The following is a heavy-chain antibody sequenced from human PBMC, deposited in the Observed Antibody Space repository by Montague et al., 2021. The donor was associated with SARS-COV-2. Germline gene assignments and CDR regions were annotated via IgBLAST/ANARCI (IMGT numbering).Heavy chain of an antibody. CDR1: GFTVSSNY. J-gene: IGHJ3*01. D-gene: IGHD4-11*01. V-gene: IGHV3-66*01. CDR2: IYSDVST. CDR3: ARVVTYAFDV. Sequence: SLRLSCAASGFTVSSNYMSWVRQAPGKGLEWVSVIYSDVSTYYADSVEGRFTISRDNSKNTLYLQMNSLRAEDTAVYYCARVVTYAFDVWGQGTMVTVSS.